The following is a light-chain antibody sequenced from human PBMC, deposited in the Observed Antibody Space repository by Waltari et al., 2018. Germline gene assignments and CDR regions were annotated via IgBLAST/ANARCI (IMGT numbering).Light chain of an antibody. J-gene: IGKJ2*01. CDR1: ETVSTY. V-gene: IGKV1-39*01. Sequence: DIRMTQSPSSLSASVGDRVSITCRASETVSTYVSWYQQKPGKAPNLLIYVASNLQSGVPSRFSGSRSGTDFTLTIRSLQVEYFATYYCQQSYRIPPTFGQGTKVEI. CDR2: VAS. CDR3: QQSYRIPPT.